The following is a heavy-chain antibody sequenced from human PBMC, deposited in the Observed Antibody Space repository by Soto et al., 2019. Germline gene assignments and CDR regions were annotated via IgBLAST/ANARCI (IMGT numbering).Heavy chain of an antibody. CDR3: ARTDRAIFYGMDV. V-gene: IGHV4-34*01. J-gene: IGHJ6*02. CDR2: IDHSGST. D-gene: IGHD3-22*01. CDR1: VGSFSAYY. Sequence: TSETLSLTCAVYVGSFSAYYWSWIRQPPGKGLEWIGEIDHSGSTNYNPSLESRVTISVDTSKNQFSLKVSSVTAADTAVYHCARTDRAIFYGMDVWGQGTTVTVSS.